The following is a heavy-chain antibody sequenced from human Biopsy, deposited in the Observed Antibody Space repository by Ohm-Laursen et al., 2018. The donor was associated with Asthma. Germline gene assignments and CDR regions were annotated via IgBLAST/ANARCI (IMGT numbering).Heavy chain of an antibody. J-gene: IGHJ6*02. CDR3: VRGSSSWHHGPFHYYYGLDV. D-gene: IGHD6-13*01. Sequence: TLSLTCSLSSGSGGYMRSGNYYWGWIRQPPGKGLEWIGSIYYSGTTYYNPSLGSRVTVSANTSKKQFSLKLPSVTAADTAVYYCVRGSSSWHHGPFHYYYGLDVWGQGTTATVSS. CDR1: SGSGGYMRSGNYY. CDR2: IYYSGTT. V-gene: IGHV4-39*01.